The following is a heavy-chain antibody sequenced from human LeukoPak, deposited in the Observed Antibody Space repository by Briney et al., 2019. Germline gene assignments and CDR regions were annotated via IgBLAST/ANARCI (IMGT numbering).Heavy chain of an antibody. J-gene: IGHJ4*02. CDR3: AKDLGSSGWYLSPPFDY. V-gene: IGHV3-23*01. Sequence: PGGSLRLSCAASGFTFSSYGMSWVRQAPGKGLEWVSAISGSGGSTYYADSVKGRFTISRDNSKNTLYLQMNSLRAEDTAVYYCAKDLGSSGWYLSPPFDYWGQGTLVTVSS. CDR1: GFTFSSYG. CDR2: ISGSGGST. D-gene: IGHD6-19*01.